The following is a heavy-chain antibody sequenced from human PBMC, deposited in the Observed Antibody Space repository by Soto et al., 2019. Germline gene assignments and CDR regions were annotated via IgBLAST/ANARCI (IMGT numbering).Heavy chain of an antibody. Sequence: SGPTLVNPTQTLTLTCTFSGFSLSTSGVGVGWIRQPPGKALEWLALIYWNDDKRYSPSLKSRLTITKDTSKNQVVLTMTNMDPVDTATYYCARRLHYDSSGYYSDYFDYWGQGTLVTVSS. CDR2: IYWNDDK. J-gene: IGHJ4*02. D-gene: IGHD3-22*01. V-gene: IGHV2-5*01. CDR1: GFSLSTSGVG. CDR3: ARRLHYDSSGYYSDYFDY.